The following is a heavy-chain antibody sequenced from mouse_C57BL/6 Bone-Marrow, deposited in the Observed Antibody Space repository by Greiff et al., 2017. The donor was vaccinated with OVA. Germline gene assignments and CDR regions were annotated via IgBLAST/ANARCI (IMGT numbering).Heavy chain of an antibody. J-gene: IGHJ2*01. CDR3: ARYKGRVAVDYFDY. Sequence: EVMLVESGGGLVQPGDSLSLSCAASGFTFTNYYMSWVRQPPGKALEWLAFIRNKPNGSTTEYSASVKGRFIISRDNSQSILYLQMNALRAEDSATYYCARYKGRVAVDYFDYWGQGTALTVSS. D-gene: IGHD1-1*01. V-gene: IGHV7-3*01. CDR2: IRNKPNGSTT. CDR1: GFTFTNYY.